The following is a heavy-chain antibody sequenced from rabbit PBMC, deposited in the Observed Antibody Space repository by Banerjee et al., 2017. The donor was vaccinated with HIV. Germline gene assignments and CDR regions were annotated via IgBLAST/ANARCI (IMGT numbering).Heavy chain of an antibody. V-gene: IGHV1S47*01. J-gene: IGHJ4*01. Sequence: QEQLVESGGGLVQPGGSLKLSCKASGFDFSNYGVSWVRQAPGKGLEWIGYIEPLFGNTYAARGVDGLFTITDHNAQNALYLQQSSLTVADAASYCCVKDQAGDADYGPYYLNLWGQGTLVTVS. D-gene: IGHD2-1*01. CDR2: IEPLFGNT. CDR3: VKDQAGDADYGPYYLNL. CDR1: GFDFSNYG.